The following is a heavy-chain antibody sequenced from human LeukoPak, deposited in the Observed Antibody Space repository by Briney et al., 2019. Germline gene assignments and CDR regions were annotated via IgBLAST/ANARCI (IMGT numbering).Heavy chain of an antibody. CDR1: GGSFSGYY. V-gene: IGHV4-34*01. CDR2: INHSGST. J-gene: IGHJ6*03. CDR3: ARLGFTFYYYYYMDV. D-gene: IGHD2/OR15-2a*01. Sequence: SETLSLTCAVYGGSFSGYYWSWIRQPPGKGLEWIGEINHSGSTKYSPSLKSRVTISVDTSKNQFSLKLSSVTAADTAVYYCARLGFTFYYYYYMDVWGKGTTVTVSS.